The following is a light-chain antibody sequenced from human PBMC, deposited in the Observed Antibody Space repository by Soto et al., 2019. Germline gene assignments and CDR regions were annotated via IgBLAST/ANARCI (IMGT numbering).Light chain of an antibody. Sequence: EIVLTQSPGTLSLSPGERATLSCRASQSVSSSYLAWYQQKPGQAPRLLIYGASSRATGIPDRFSGSGSGTDFTLTISRLEPEYFAVYYCQQYGTPCTFGQGTKLEIK. CDR2: GAS. V-gene: IGKV3-20*01. CDR3: QQYGTPCT. J-gene: IGKJ2*02. CDR1: QSVSSSY.